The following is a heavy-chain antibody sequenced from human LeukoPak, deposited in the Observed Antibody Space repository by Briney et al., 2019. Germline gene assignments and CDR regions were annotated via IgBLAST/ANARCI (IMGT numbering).Heavy chain of an antibody. D-gene: IGHD5-24*01. CDR1: GYSISSGYY. Sequence: SETLSLTCAVSGYSISSGYYWGWIRQPPGKGLEWIGSIYHSGSTYYNSSLKSRVTISVDTSENQFSLKLSSVTAADTAVYYCARQFRAYFDYWGQGTLVTVSS. CDR2: IYHSGST. J-gene: IGHJ4*02. V-gene: IGHV4-38-2*01. CDR3: ARQFRAYFDY.